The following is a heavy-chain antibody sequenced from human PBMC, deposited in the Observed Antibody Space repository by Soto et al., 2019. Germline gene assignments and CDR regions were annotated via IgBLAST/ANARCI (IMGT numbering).Heavy chain of an antibody. D-gene: IGHD3-10*01. CDR1: GGSISSGGYY. J-gene: IGHJ6*02. CDR3: ARATVLYGSGSYPKNYYYYGMDV. CDR2: IYYSGST. V-gene: IGHV4-31*03. Sequence: SETLSLTCTVSGGSISSGGYYWSWIRQHPGKGLEWIGYIYYSGSTYYNPSLKSRVTISVDTSKNQFSLKLSSVTAADTAVYYCARATVLYGSGSYPKNYYYYGMDVWGQGTTVTVSS.